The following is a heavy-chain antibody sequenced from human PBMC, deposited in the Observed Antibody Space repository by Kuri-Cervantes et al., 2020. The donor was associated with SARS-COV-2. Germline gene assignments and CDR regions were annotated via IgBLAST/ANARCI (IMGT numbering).Heavy chain of an antibody. D-gene: IGHD6-13*01. CDR3: ARRGEGAADY. CDR1: GYSFSTYW. CDR2: IYPGDSDT. V-gene: IGHV5-51*01. J-gene: IGHJ4*02. Sequence: GGSLRLSCKGPGYSFSTYWIAWVRQMPGKGLEWMGIIYPGDSDTRYSPSFQGQVTILADKSISAAYLQWSSLKASDTAMYYCARRGEGAADYWGQGTLVTVSS.